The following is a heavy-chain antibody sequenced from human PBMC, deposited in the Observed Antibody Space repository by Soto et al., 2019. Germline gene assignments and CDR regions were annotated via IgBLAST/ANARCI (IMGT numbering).Heavy chain of an antibody. CDR1: GGSISSYY. CDR3: ARSYYYDSSGYYPFWH. J-gene: IGHJ1*01. CDR2: IYYSGST. Sequence: SETLSLTCTVSGGSISSYYWSWIRQPPGKGLEWIGYIYYSGSTNYNPSLKSRVTISVDTSKNQFSLKLSSVTAADTAVYYCARSYYYDSSGYYPFWHWGQGTLVTVSS. V-gene: IGHV4-59*01. D-gene: IGHD3-22*01.